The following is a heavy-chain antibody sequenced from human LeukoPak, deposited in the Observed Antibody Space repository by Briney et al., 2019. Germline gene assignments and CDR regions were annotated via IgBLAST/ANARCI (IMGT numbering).Heavy chain of an antibody. Sequence: SETLSLTCTVSGVSISEYYWSWLRQPPGKGLEWIGYINYSGSTNYNPSLKSRVTISVDTSKNQFSLILGSVTTADTAVYYCARQEVIVVPPAANWFDSWGQGTLVTVSS. CDR1: GVSISEYY. D-gene: IGHD2-2*01. CDR2: INYSGST. V-gene: IGHV4-59*01. CDR3: ARQEVIVVPPAANWFDS. J-gene: IGHJ5*01.